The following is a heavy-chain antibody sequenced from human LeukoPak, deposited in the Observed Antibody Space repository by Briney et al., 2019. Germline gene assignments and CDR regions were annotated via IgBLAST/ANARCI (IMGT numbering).Heavy chain of an antibody. V-gene: IGHV3-30*04. CDR2: ISYDGSNK. D-gene: IGHD2-8*01. J-gene: IGHJ4*02. CDR1: GFTFSSYA. Sequence: PGGSLRLSCAASGFTFSSYAMHWVRQAPGKGLEWVAVISYDGSNKYYADSVKGRFTISRDNSKNTLYLQMNSLRAEDTAVYYCASGSGVTWYLDYWGQGTLVTVSS. CDR3: ASGSGVTWYLDY.